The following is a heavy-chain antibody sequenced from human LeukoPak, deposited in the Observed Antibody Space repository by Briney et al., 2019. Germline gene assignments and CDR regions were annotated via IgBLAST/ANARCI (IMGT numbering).Heavy chain of an antibody. CDR2: IFYSGST. Sequence: SETLSLTCTVSGGSISTSNYYWGWIRQPPGKGLDWIGNIFYSGSTYYSPSLKSRVTISLDTSRNQFSLKLSSVTAADTAVYYCARSALAVVVPVYWGQGTLVTVSS. D-gene: IGHD2-2*01. V-gene: IGHV4-39*07. CDR3: ARSALAVVVPVY. J-gene: IGHJ4*02. CDR1: GGSISTSNYY.